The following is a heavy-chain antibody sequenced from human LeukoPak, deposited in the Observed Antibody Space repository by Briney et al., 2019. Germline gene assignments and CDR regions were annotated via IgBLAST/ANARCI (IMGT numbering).Heavy chain of an antibody. Sequence: PGGSLRLSCAASGFTFSNYALHWVRQAPGKGLEWVAVISYDGSNKYYADSVKGRFTISRDNSKNTLYVQMNSLRAEDTAVYYCAREIPARTDYFDFWGQGTLVTVSS. V-gene: IGHV3-30-3*01. D-gene: IGHD6-6*01. J-gene: IGHJ4*02. CDR1: GFTFSNYA. CDR2: ISYDGSNK. CDR3: AREIPARTDYFDF.